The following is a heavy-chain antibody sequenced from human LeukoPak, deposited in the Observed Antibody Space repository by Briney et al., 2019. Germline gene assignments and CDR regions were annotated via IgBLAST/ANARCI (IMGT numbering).Heavy chain of an antibody. V-gene: IGHV1-2*02. D-gene: IGHD6-19*01. CDR2: INPNSGGT. CDR1: GYTFTGYY. CDR3: ARGAGTIYYYYYYMDV. Sequence: ASVKVSCKASGYTFTGYYMHWVRQAPGQGLEWMGWINPNSGGTNYAQKFQGRVTITRDTSISTAYMELSRLRSDDTAVYYCARGAGTIYYYYYYMDVWGKGTTVTVSS. J-gene: IGHJ6*03.